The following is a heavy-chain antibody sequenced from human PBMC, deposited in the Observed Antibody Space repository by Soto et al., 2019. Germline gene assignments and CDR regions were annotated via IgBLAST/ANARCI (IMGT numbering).Heavy chain of an antibody. CDR3: ERYKVVGATGN. V-gene: IGHV1-8*01. Sequence: QVQLVQSGAEVKKPGASVKVSCKASGYTFTSYDINWVRQATGQGLEWMGWMNPNSGNTVYAQKFQGRVTMTRNTSLSTAYMELSSLRSAETAVYYCERYKVVGATGNWGKGTQVSLSS. J-gene: IGHJ4*02. CDR2: MNPNSGNT. D-gene: IGHD1-1*01. CDR1: GYTFTSYD.